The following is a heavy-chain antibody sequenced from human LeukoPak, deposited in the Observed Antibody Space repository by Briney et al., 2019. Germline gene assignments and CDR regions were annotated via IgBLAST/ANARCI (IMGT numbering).Heavy chain of an antibody. J-gene: IGHJ4*02. Sequence: SGRSLRLSCAASGFTFSMNGMHWVRQAPGKGPEWVAVLSYDGKNVGYADSVKGRFTISRDNSKNTLYLQMNSLRPGDTAVYYCARDGVSSGWPLDFWGQGTLVTVS. CDR2: LSYDGKNV. D-gene: IGHD6-19*01. CDR3: ARDGVSSGWPLDF. V-gene: IGHV3-30*03. CDR1: GFTFSMNG.